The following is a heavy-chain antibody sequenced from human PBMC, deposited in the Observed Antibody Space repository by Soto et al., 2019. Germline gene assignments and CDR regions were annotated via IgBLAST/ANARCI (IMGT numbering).Heavy chain of an antibody. CDR1: GGSISSYY. J-gene: IGHJ2*01. D-gene: IGHD2-15*01. V-gene: IGHV4-59*08. CDR2: IYYSGST. Sequence: PSETLSLTCTVSGGSISSYYWSWIRQPPGKGLEWIGYIYYSGSTNYNPSLKSRVTISVDTSKNQFSLKLSSVTAADTAVYYCARRSYCSGGSCYPEYFNHYWYFDLWGRGTLVTVS. CDR3: ARRSYCSGGSCYPEYFNHYWYFDL.